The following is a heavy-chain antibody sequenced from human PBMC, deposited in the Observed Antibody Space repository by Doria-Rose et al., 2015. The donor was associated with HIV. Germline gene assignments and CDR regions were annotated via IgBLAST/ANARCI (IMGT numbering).Heavy chain of an antibody. CDR3: ARVLSGTYDY. D-gene: IGHD1-26*01. Sequence: QVQLQQWGPGLVKPSETLSLTCSVSGGSISHYYWSWIRQPPGKGLEYIGDIFYTGSPNYSPFLKSRVSISIDTSKNKFSLRLSSVTAADTAVYYCARVLSGTYDYWGQGTLVTVSS. J-gene: IGHJ4*02. CDR2: IFYTGSP. V-gene: IGHV4-59*01. CDR1: GGSISHYY.